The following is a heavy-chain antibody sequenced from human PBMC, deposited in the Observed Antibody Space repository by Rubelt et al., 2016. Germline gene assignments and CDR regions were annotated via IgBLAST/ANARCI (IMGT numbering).Heavy chain of an antibody. D-gene: IGHD6-13*01. CDR3: AKDIAAAGTRYFQH. V-gene: IGHV3-11*01. J-gene: IGHJ1*01. CDR2: ISSSGSTI. Sequence: ISSSGSTIYYADSVKGRFTISRDNAKNSLYLQMNSLRAEDTALYYCAKDIAAAGTRYFQHWGQGTLVTVSS.